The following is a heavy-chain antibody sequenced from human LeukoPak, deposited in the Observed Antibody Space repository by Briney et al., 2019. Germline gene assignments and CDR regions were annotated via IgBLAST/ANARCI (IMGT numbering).Heavy chain of an antibody. CDR3: ARDQYGSGDGYYMDV. CDR2: ISSSSSTI. D-gene: IGHD3-10*01. Sequence: GGSLRLSCAASGFTFSSYSMNWVRQAPGKGLEWASYISSSSSTIYYADSVKGRFTISRDNAKNSLYLQMNSLRAEDTAVYYCARDQYGSGDGYYMDVWGKGTTVTISS. V-gene: IGHV3-48*04. CDR1: GFTFSSYS. J-gene: IGHJ6*03.